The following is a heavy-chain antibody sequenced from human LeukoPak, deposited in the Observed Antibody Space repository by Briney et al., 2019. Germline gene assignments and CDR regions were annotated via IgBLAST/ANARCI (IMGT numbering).Heavy chain of an antibody. CDR3: AREAGIFGVVIVYYYYYMDV. D-gene: IGHD3-3*01. J-gene: IGHJ6*03. Sequence: GGSLRLSCAASGFTFSSYGMHWVRQAPGKGLEWVAFIRYDGSNKYYADSVKGRFTISRDNSKNTLYLQMNSLRAEDTAVYYCAREAGIFGVVIVYYYYYMDVWGKGTTVTVSS. CDR2: IRYDGSNK. CDR1: GFTFSSYG. V-gene: IGHV3-30*02.